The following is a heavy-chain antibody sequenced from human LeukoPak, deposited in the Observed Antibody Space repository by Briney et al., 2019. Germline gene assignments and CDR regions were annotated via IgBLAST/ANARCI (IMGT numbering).Heavy chain of an antibody. J-gene: IGHJ4*02. CDR3: AVITFGGVIVQPYDY. D-gene: IGHD3-16*02. Sequence: PGGSLRLSCAASGFTFSSYSMNWVRQAPGKGLEWVSSISSSSSYIYYADSVKGRFTISRDNAKNSLYLQMNSLRDEDTAVYYCAVITFGGVIVQPYDYWGQGTLVTVSS. V-gene: IGHV3-21*01. CDR2: ISSSSSYI. CDR1: GFTFSSYS.